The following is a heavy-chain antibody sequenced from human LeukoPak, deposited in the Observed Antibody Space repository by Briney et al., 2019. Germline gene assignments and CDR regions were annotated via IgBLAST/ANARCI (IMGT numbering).Heavy chain of an antibody. D-gene: IGHD3-22*01. CDR3: ARGLGDYYDTSTYYYAVPAH. CDR1: GYTFTTYD. V-gene: IGHV1-8*01. Sequence: ASVKVSCRASGYTFTTYDITWVRQATGQGLEWMGWMNPNSGDTAYAQKFQGRVAMTRDTSISTAYMELSSLRSDDTAVYYCARGLGDYYDTSTYYYAVPAHWGQGTLVTVSS. CDR2: MNPNSGDT. J-gene: IGHJ4*02.